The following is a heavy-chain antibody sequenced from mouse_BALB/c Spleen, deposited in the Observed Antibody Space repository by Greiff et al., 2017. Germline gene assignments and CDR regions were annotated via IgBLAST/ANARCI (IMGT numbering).Heavy chain of an antibody. CDR2: ISSGGSYT. V-gene: IGHV5-9-4*01. J-gene: IGHJ4*01. D-gene: IGHD2-1*01. CDR1: GFTFSSYA. CDR3: AREDGNYSSYAMDY. Sequence: EVHLVESGGGLVKPGGSLKLSCAASGFTFSSYAMSWVRQSPEKRLEWVAEISSGGSYTYYPDTVTGRFTISRDNAKNTLYLEMSSLRSEDTAMYYCAREDGNYSSYAMDYWGQGTSVTVSS.